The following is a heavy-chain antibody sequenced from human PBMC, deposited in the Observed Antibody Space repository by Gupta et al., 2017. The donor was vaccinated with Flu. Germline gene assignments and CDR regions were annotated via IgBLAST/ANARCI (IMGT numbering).Heavy chain of an antibody. Sequence: EVQLVESGGGLVQPGGSLRLSCAAPGFTFSDHSLDWVRQAPGKGLEWVGRIRNKANSDTTVYAAAVISRFTSSRDDSKNSLYLQMDSLKTEDTAVYYCARISGMSSVHWGQGTLVTVSS. CDR2: IRNKANSDTT. V-gene: IGHV3-72*01. J-gene: IGHJ4*02. CDR1: GFTFSDHS. CDR3: ARISGMSSVH.